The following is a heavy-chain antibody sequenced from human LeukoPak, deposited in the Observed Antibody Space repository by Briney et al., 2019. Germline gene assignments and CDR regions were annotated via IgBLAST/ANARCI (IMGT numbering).Heavy chain of an antibody. CDR1: GGSISSYY. V-gene: IGHV4-59*12. J-gene: IGHJ3*02. Sequence: SETLSLTCTVSGGSISSYYWSWIRQPPGKGLEWIGYIYYSGSTNYNPSLKSRVTISVDTSKNQFSLKLSSVTAADTAVYYCARVEIAVAADAFDIWGQGTMVTVSS. D-gene: IGHD6-19*01. CDR3: ARVEIAVAADAFDI. CDR2: IYYSGST.